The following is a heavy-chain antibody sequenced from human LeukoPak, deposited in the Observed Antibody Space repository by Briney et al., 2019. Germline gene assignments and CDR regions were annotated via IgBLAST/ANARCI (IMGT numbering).Heavy chain of an antibody. Sequence: GGTLRLSCAASGFTFSSYGMSWVRQAPGKGLEWVAVISYDGSNKYYADSVKGRFTISRDNSKNTLYLQMNSLRAEDTAVYYCAKSSRDFDYWGQGTLVTVSS. CDR3: AKSSRDFDY. J-gene: IGHJ4*02. CDR1: GFTFSSYG. CDR2: ISYDGSNK. V-gene: IGHV3-30*18.